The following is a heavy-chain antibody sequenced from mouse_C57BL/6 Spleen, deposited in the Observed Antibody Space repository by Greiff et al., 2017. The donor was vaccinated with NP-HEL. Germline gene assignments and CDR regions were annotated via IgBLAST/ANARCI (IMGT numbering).Heavy chain of an antibody. Sequence: QVQLKQPGAELVKPGASVKLSCKASGYTFTSYWMHWAKQRPGRGLEWIGRIAPSRGGTKYHEKFKGKATLTVDKPSSTAYMQLSSLTSEDSAVYYCARMTSSSGYDYWGQGTTLTVSA. D-gene: IGHD3-2*02. CDR1: GYTFTSYW. V-gene: IGHV1-72*01. J-gene: IGHJ2*01. CDR2: IAPSRGGT. CDR3: ARMTSSSGYDY.